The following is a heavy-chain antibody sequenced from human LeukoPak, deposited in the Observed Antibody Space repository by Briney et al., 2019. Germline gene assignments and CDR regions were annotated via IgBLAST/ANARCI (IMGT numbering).Heavy chain of an antibody. CDR1: GGSVSSSSYF. Sequence: ETLSLTCTVSGGSVSSSSYFWGWVRQAPGKGLEWVSYISSRGSSIYYGDSVKGRFTISRDNAKNSLYLQMNSLRVEDTAVYYCARDLVSYYNYYMDVWGKGTTVTVSS. V-gene: IGHV3-48*01. CDR3: ARDLVSYYNYYMDV. D-gene: IGHD3-16*01. J-gene: IGHJ6*03. CDR2: ISSRGSSI.